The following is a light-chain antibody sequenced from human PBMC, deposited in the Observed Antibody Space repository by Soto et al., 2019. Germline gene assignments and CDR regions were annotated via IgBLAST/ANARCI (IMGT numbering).Light chain of an antibody. V-gene: IGKV3-15*01. J-gene: IGKJ1*01. CDR1: QSVSSN. CDR3: QQYNNWWT. Sequence: EIVMTQSPATLSVSPGERATLSCRASQSVSSNLAWYQQKPGQAPRLLIYGASTRATGIPARFSGSGSGTEFTLTSSSLQSGDCAVYYCQQYNNWWTFGQGTKVEIK. CDR2: GAS.